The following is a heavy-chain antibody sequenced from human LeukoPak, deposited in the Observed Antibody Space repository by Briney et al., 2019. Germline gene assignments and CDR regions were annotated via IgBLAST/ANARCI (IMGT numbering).Heavy chain of an antibody. J-gene: IGHJ6*04. D-gene: IGHD3-10*02. V-gene: IGHV3-23*01. CDR3: AELGITMIGGV. CDR2: ISGSGGNT. CDR1: GFTFTSYA. Sequence: GGSLRLSCAASGFTFTSYAMNWVRQAPGKGLEWVSAISGSGGNTYYADSVKGRFTISRDNSKNTLYLQMNSLRAEDTAVYYCAELGITMIGGVWGKGTTVTISS.